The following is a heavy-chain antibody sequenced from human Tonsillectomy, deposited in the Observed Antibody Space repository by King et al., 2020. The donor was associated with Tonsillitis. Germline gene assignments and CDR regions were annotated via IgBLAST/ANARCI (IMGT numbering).Heavy chain of an antibody. V-gene: IGHV3-30*04. Sequence: VQLVESGGGVVQPGRSLRLSCTASGFTFSYYAMHWVRQAPGKGLEWVAVISYDGNRKYFADSVKGRFTISRDNSKNTLFLQMNSLRDDDKAVYYCEKGAGDGRLYYYGLDVWGQGTTVTVSS. J-gene: IGHJ6*02. D-gene: IGHD7-27*01. CDR1: GFTFSYYA. CDR2: ISYDGNRK. CDR3: EKGAGDGRLYYYGLDV.